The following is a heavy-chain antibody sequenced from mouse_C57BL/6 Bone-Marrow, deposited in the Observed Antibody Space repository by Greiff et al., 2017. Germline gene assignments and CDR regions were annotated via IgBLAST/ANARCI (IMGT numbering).Heavy chain of an antibody. CDR2: INPNNGGT. V-gene: IGHV1-18*01. D-gene: IGHD2-1*01. CDR1: GYTFTDYN. Sequence: EVQLQESGPELVKPGASVKIPCKASGYTFTDYNMDWVKQSHGKSLEWIGDINPNNGGTIYNQKFKGKATLTVDKSSSSAYMGLRSLTSEYTAVYYCARGDYGNYWYFDVWGTGTTVTVSS. CDR3: ARGDYGNYWYFDV. J-gene: IGHJ1*03.